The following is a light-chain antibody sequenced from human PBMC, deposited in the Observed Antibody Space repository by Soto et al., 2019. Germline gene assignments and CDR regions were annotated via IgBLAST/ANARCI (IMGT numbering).Light chain of an antibody. Sequence: DVVMTQSPLSLPVTLGQPASISCRSSQSLAYIDGNTYLNWFHQRPGQSPRRLIYQVSNRDSGVRERFSGRGSVTDFTLTIGRVEADDVGVYYCMQGTHWPPYTFGQGTKLEIK. V-gene: IGKV2-30*01. J-gene: IGKJ2*01. CDR1: QSLAYIDGNTY. CDR3: MQGTHWPPYT. CDR2: QVS.